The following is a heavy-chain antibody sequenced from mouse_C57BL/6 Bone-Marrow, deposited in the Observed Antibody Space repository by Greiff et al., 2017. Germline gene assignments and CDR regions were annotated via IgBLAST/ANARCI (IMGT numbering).Heavy chain of an antibody. Sequence: VQLQQSGAELARPGASVKLSCKASGYTFTSYGLSWVKQRTGQGLEWIGEIYPGSGNTYYNEKFKGKATLTADKTNITAYMELRSLTAEDSAFCFCARGGLWDFDVWGTGTTVTVSS. CDR3: ARGGLWDFDV. CDR2: IYPGSGNT. CDR1: GYTFTSYG. V-gene: IGHV1-81*01. J-gene: IGHJ1*03.